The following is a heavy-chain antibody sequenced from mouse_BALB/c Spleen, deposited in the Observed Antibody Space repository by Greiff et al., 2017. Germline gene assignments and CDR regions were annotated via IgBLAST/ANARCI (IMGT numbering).Heavy chain of an antibody. CDR3: ERSDVGFAY. J-gene: IGHJ3*01. CDR2: IYPGGGYT. CDR1: GYTFTNYW. Sequence: QVQLKESGAELVRPGTSVKISCKASGYTFTNYWLGWVKQRPGHGLEWIGDIYPGGGYTNYNEKFKGKATLTADTSSSTAYMQLSSLTSEDSAVYFCERSDVGFAYWGQGTLVTVSA. V-gene: IGHV1-63*02.